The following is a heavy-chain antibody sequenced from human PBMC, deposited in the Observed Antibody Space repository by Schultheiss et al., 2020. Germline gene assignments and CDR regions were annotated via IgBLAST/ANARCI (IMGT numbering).Heavy chain of an antibody. V-gene: IGHV3-9*01. Sequence: GGSLRLSCAASGFTFDDYAMHWVRQAPGKGLEWVSGISWNSGSIGYADSVKGRFTISRDNAKNSLYLQMNSLRAEDTSLYYCAKDQDSGANTYYYYGMDVWGQGTTVTVSS. CDR3: AKDQDSGANTYYYYGMDV. J-gene: IGHJ6*02. CDR1: GFTFDDYA. CDR2: ISWNSGSI. D-gene: IGHD4/OR15-4a*01.